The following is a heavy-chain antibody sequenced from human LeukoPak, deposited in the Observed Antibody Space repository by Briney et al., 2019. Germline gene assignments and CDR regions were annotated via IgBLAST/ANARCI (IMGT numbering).Heavy chain of an antibody. Sequence: GASVKVSCKASGYTFTSYDINWVRQATGQGLEWMGWMNPNSGNTGNAQKFQGRVTMTRNTSISTAYMELSSLRSEDTAVYYCARVVTSGYSYGPANYYYYMDVWGKGTTVTVSS. CDR3: ARVVTSGYSYGPANYYYYMDV. V-gene: IGHV1-8*01. CDR1: GYTFTSYD. J-gene: IGHJ6*03. CDR2: MNPNSGNT. D-gene: IGHD5-18*01.